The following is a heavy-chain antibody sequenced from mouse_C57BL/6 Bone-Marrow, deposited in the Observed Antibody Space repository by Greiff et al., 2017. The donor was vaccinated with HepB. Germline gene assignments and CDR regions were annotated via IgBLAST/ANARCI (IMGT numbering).Heavy chain of an antibody. CDR2: IYPRSGNT. V-gene: IGHV1-81*01. CDR3: ARYTVVAEGFAY. CDR1: GYTFTSYG. Sequence: QVHVKQSGAELARPGASVKLSCKASGYTFTSYGISWVKQRTGQGLEWIGEIYPRSGNTYYNEKFKGKATLTADKSSSTAYMELRSLTSEDSAVYFCARYTVVAEGFAYWGQGTLVTVSA. J-gene: IGHJ3*01. D-gene: IGHD1-1*01.